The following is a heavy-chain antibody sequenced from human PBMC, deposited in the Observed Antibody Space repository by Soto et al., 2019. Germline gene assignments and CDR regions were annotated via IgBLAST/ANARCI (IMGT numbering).Heavy chain of an antibody. Sequence: QITLKESGPTLVKPTQTLTLTCTFSGFSLSTNGVGVGWIRQPPGKALEWLALIYWNGDERYSPSLKSRLTNTKDTSKRQVVLTVTNMDPVDTATYYCAHLLGGCPTTSCSPLRFDSWGQGTLVTVSS. CDR1: GFSLSTNGVG. D-gene: IGHD2-2*01. V-gene: IGHV2-5*01. J-gene: IGHJ4*02. CDR3: AHLLGGCPTTSCSPLRFDS. CDR2: IYWNGDE.